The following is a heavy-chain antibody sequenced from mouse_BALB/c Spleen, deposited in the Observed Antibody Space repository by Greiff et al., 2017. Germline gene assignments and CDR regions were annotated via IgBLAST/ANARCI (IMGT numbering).Heavy chain of an antibody. V-gene: IGHV5-4*02. CDR3: ARAHDYGSSYFWFAY. Sequence: EVQRVESGGGLVKPGGSLKLSCAASGFTFSDYYMYWVRQTPEKRLEWVATISDGGSYTYYPDSVKGRFTISRDNAKNNLYLQMSSLKSEDTAMYYCARAHDYGSSYFWFAYWGQGTLVTVSA. CDR2: ISDGGSYT. D-gene: IGHD1-1*01. J-gene: IGHJ3*01. CDR1: GFTFSDYY.